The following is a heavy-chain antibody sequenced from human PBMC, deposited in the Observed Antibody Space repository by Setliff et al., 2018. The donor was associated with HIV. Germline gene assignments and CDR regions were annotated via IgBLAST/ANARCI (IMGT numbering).Heavy chain of an antibody. J-gene: IGHJ6*03. D-gene: IGHD3-3*01. CDR3: ARLREGYNFWSGYSYYYYYMDV. CDR1: GGSISSSSYY. CDR2: IYYSGRT. V-gene: IGHV4-39*01. Sequence: SETLSLTCTVSGGSISSSSYYWGWIRQPPGKGLEWIGSIYYSGRTYYNPSLKSRVTISVDTSKKQFSLKLSSVTAADTSVYYCARLREGYNFWSGYSYYYYYMDVWGKGTTVTVSS.